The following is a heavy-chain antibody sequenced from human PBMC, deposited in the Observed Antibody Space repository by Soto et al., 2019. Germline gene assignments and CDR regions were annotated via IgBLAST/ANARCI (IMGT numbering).Heavy chain of an antibody. Sequence: QITLKESGPALVKPTQTLRLTCTFSGFSLTTSGVGVGWIRQPPGKALEWLAMIYWDDDKRYSPSLENRLTITKDTSKNQVVLTMTNMDPVDTATYYCALRAPPIVGVTLFHSWGQGTLVTVSS. J-gene: IGHJ4*02. CDR2: IYWDDDK. V-gene: IGHV2-5*02. CDR3: ALRAPPIVGVTLFHS. CDR1: GFSLTTSGVG. D-gene: IGHD1-26*01.